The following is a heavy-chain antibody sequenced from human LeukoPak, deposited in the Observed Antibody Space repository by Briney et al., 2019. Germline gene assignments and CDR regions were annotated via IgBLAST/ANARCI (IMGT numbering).Heavy chain of an antibody. D-gene: IGHD6-13*01. V-gene: IGHV1-2*02. CDR3: AVSSPEVGFAFDI. CDR1: GYTLTELS. J-gene: IGHJ3*02. Sequence: ASVKVSCEVSGYTLTELSMHWVRQAPGKGLEWMGWINPNSGGTNYAQKFQGRVTMTRDTSISTAYMELSRLRSDDTAVYYCAVSSPEVGFAFDIWGQGTMVTVSS. CDR2: INPNSGGT.